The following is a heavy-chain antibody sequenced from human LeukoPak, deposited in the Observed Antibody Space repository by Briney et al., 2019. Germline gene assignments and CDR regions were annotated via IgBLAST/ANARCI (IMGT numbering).Heavy chain of an antibody. Sequence: SETLSLTCAVYGGSFSGYYWSWIRQPAGKGLEWIGRIYTSGSTNYNPSLKSRVTMSVDTSKNQFSLKLSSVTAADTAVYYCARDDLGYCSSTSCYVPWGQGTLVTVSS. CDR3: ARDDLGYCSSTSCYVP. J-gene: IGHJ5*02. CDR1: GGSFSGYY. V-gene: IGHV4-4*07. CDR2: IYTSGST. D-gene: IGHD2-2*01.